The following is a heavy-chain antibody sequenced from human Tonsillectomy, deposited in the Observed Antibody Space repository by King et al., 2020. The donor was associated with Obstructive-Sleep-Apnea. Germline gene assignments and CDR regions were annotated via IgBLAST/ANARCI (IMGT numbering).Heavy chain of an antibody. CDR2: IYYSGST. J-gene: IGHJ3*02. D-gene: IGHD6-6*01. V-gene: IGHV4-39*07. CDR3: ARDRQYSSYRTGPDAFDI. Sequence: QLQESGPGLVKPSETLSLTCTVSGGSISSSSYYWGWIRQPPGKGLEWIGSIYYSGSTYYNPSLKSRVTISVDTSKNPFSLKLSSVTAADTAVSYCARDRQYSSYRTGPDAFDIWGQGTMVTVSS. CDR1: GGSISSSSYY.